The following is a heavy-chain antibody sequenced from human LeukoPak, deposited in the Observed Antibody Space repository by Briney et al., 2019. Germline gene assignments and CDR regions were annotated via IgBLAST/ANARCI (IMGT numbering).Heavy chain of an antibody. Sequence: GGSLRLSCAASGLVFHDFAMHWVRQSPGKGLEWVATISWNSDIILYADSVKGRFTISRDNDRDSLLMEMNSLRREDTALYYCVKSGGYYYMDAWGKGTTVIVSS. V-gene: IGHV3-9*01. CDR2: ISWNSDII. CDR1: GLVFHDFA. J-gene: IGHJ6*03. CDR3: VKSGGYYYMDA. D-gene: IGHD2-15*01.